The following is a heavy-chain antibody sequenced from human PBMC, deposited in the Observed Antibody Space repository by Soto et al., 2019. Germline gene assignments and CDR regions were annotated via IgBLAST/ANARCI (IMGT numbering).Heavy chain of an antibody. J-gene: IGHJ4*02. D-gene: IGHD2-2*01. CDR1: GYTFTTYY. CDR2: INPSGGNI. CDR3: GRDGGYQRFDY. V-gene: IGHV1-46*03. Sequence: QVQLVQSGAEVKKPGASVKVSCKASGYTFTTYYIHWVRQAPGQGLVWMGIINPSGGNITYAQKFQGRVTMTRDTSTSTVYMELSSLRSEDTAVYYCGRDGGYQRFDYWGQGALVTVSP.